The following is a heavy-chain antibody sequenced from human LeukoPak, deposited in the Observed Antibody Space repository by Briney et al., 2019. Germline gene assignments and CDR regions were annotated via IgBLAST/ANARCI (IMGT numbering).Heavy chain of an antibody. D-gene: IGHD2-15*01. CDR3: ARNRLRATATYMDV. CDR1: GFTFSTHA. V-gene: IGHV3-30*04. J-gene: IGHJ6*04. CDR2: IEYDGTDT. Sequence: GGSLRLSCAASGFTFSTHAMHWVRQAPGKGLEWVAFIEYDGTDTHFADSVRGRFTISRDNSEDTLYLQIITLRAVDTAVYYCARNRLRATATYMDVWGKGTTVTVSS.